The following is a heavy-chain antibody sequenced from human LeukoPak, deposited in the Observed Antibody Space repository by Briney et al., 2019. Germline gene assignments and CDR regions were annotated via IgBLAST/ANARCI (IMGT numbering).Heavy chain of an antibody. Sequence: ASVKVSCKASGGTFSSYAISWVRQAPGQGLEWMGRIIPILGIANYAQKFQGRVTITADKSTSTAYMELSSLRSEDTAVYYCARDPPPPKYCGGDYRWYFDLWGRGTLVTVSS. CDR1: GGTFSSYA. CDR2: IIPILGIA. V-gene: IGHV1-69*04. J-gene: IGHJ2*01. D-gene: IGHD2-21*02. CDR3: ARDPPPPKYCGGDYRWYFDL.